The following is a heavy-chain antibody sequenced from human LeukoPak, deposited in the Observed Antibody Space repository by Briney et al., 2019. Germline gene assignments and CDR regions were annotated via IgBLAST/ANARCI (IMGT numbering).Heavy chain of an antibody. CDR2: ITDSGGST. CDR3: AKAYSSAYGDSFDY. CDR1: GFTFNNYA. V-gene: IGHV3-23*01. J-gene: IGHJ4*02. Sequence: PGGSLRLSCAASGFTFNNYARSWVRQAPGKGLEWVSTITDSGGSTYYVESVRGRFTISRDNSKNTLYLQMNSLRAEDTAVYYCAKAYSSAYGDSFDYWGQGAPVTVSS. D-gene: IGHD4-17*01.